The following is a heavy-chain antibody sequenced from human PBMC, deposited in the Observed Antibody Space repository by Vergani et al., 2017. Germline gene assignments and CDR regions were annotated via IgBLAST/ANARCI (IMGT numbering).Heavy chain of an antibody. D-gene: IGHD3-22*01. V-gene: IGHV3-15*01. CDR2: IKSKAYGGTT. CDR3: TRDPSHPPPYDSSGYKDAFDI. CDR1: GFTFSNAW. Sequence: EVQLLESGGGLVQPGGSLRLSCAASGFTFSNAWMSWVRQAPGKGLEWVGRIKSKAYGGTTESAASVKGRFTISRDDSKSIAYLQMNSLKTEDTAVYYCTRDPSHPPPYDSSGYKDAFDIWGQGTMVTVSS. J-gene: IGHJ3*02.